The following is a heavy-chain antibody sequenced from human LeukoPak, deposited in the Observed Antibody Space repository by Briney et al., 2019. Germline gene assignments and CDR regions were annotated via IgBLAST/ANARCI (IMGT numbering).Heavy chain of an antibody. D-gene: IGHD6-13*01. Sequence: GGSLRLFCAASGFTFSDDYMSWFRQAPGKGLEWVSCISSSGTTIYYADSVKGRFTISRDNAKNSLYLQMNSLRAEDTAVYYCARARSRHSSISFGGQGTLVTVSS. CDR2: ISSSGTTI. J-gene: IGHJ4*02. CDR1: GFTFSDDY. CDR3: ARARSRHSSISF. V-gene: IGHV3-11*04.